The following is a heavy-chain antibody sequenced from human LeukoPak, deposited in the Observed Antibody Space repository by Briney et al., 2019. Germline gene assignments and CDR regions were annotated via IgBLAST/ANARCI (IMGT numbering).Heavy chain of an antibody. CDR3: ARHRDGDSHFDY. D-gene: IGHD5-24*01. Sequence: PSETLSLTCTVSGGSISNYYWNWVRQPPGKGLEWIEYIYYGGSTNYNPSLKSRVSISVDASKSQFSLKLTSVTAADTAVYYCARHRDGDSHFDYWGQGTLVTVSS. J-gene: IGHJ4*02. CDR2: IYYGGST. V-gene: IGHV4-59*08. CDR1: GGSISNYY.